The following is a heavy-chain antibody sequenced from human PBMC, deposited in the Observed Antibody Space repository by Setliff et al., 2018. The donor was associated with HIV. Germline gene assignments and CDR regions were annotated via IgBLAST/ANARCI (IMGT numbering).Heavy chain of an antibody. J-gene: IGHJ3*01. CDR3: ARGIRMLLDSNRGVYTHDAFDL. CDR2: IYHGWSV. D-gene: IGHD3-10*01. CDR1: GYSISTSSW. V-gene: IGHV4-38-2*02. Sequence: KASETLSLTCTVSGYSISTSSWWGWVRQSPGRGLQWIGSIYHGWSVYYNPSLQSRVTISLDRSKNQFSLNMISVTAADSAIYFCARGIRMLLDSNRGVYTHDAFDLWGQGTTVTVS.